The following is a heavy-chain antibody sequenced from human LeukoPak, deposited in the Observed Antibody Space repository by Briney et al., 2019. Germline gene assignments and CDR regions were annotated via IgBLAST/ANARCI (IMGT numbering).Heavy chain of an antibody. CDR3: AKDERGYSYGLIDY. Sequence: GGSLRLSCAASGFSFSSYAMSWVRQAPGKGLEWVSAISGSGGSTYYADSVKGRFTISRDNSKNTLYLQMNSLRAEDTAVYYCAKDERGYSYGLIDYWGQGTLVTVSS. CDR1: GFSFSSYA. J-gene: IGHJ4*02. D-gene: IGHD5-18*01. CDR2: ISGSGGST. V-gene: IGHV3-23*01.